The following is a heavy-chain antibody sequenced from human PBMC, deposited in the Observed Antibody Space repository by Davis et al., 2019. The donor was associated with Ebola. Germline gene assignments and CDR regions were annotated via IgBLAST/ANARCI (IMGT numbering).Heavy chain of an antibody. CDR2: ISYDGSNK. V-gene: IGHV3-30*18. J-gene: IGHJ6*02. D-gene: IGHD4-17*01. CDR1: GFIFRSYG. Sequence: GESLKISCAASGFIFRSYGMHWVRQAPGKGLEWVAVISYDGSNKYYADSVKGRFTISRDNSKNTLYLQLNSLRAEDTAVYYCAQDDSASATSPTGCLDVWGQGTTVTVSS. CDR3: AQDDSASATSPTGCLDV.